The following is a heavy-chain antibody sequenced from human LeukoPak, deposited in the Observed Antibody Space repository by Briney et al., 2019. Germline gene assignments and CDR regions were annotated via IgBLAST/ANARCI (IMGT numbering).Heavy chain of an antibody. CDR2: IRYDGSNK. Sequence: PGGSLRLSCAASGFTFSSYGMHWVRQAPGKGLEWVAFIRYDGSNKYYADSVKGRFTISRDNAKNSLYLQMNSLRAEDTAVYYCARGRSSTSCCGDYWGQGTLVTVPS. J-gene: IGHJ4*02. CDR1: GFTFSSYG. D-gene: IGHD2-2*01. CDR3: ARGRSSTSCCGDY. V-gene: IGHV3-30*02.